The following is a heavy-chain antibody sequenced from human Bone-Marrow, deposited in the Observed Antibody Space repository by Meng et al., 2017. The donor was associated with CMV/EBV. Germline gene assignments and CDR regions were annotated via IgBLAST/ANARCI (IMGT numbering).Heavy chain of an antibody. Sequence: SLKISCAASGFTFSSYAMHWVRQAPGKGLEWVAVISYDGSNKYYADSVGGRFTITRDNSKNTLYLQMNSLRADDTAVYYCARGMGVVPAAPIDYWGQGTLVTVSS. J-gene: IGHJ4*02. V-gene: IGHV3-30*04. D-gene: IGHD2-2*01. CDR2: ISYDGSNK. CDR1: GFTFSSYA. CDR3: ARGMGVVPAAPIDY.